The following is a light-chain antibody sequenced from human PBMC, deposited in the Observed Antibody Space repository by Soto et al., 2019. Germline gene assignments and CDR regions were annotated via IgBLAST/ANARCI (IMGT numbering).Light chain of an antibody. CDR3: QQYYSTPLT. Sequence: DIVMTQSPDSLVVPLGERATIHCKATQSLLFSSKNLNYLSWYQQKPGHPPRLLIYWASTRDFGVPDRFSGSGSGTDFTLTISSLQAEDVAVYYCQQYYSTPLTFGGGTRLEIK. CDR1: QSLLFSSKNLNY. J-gene: IGKJ4*01. CDR2: WAS. V-gene: IGKV4-1*01.